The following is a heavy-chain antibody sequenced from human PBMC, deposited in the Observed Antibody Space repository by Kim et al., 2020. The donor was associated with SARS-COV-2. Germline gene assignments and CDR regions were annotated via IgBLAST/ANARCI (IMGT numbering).Heavy chain of an antibody. V-gene: IGHV4-34*01. Sequence: YNPSLKSRVTISVDPSKNQFSLKLSSVTAADTAVYYCARGVAVADPFDYWGQGTLVTVSS. J-gene: IGHJ4*02. D-gene: IGHD6-19*01. CDR3: ARGVAVADPFDY.